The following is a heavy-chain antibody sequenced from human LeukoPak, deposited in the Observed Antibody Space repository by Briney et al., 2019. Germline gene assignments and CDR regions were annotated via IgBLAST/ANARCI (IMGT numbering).Heavy chain of an antibody. CDR2: ISGSGGST. D-gene: IGHD6-6*01. Sequence: GGSLRLSCAASGFTFSSYAMSWVRQAPGKGLEWVSAISGSGGSTYYADSVKGRFTISRDNSKNTLYLQMNRMRAEETAVYYCAKDLRWQLVYYYYYMDVWGKGTTVTVSS. V-gene: IGHV3-23*01. CDR3: AKDLRWQLVYYYYYMDV. CDR1: GFTFSSYA. J-gene: IGHJ6*03.